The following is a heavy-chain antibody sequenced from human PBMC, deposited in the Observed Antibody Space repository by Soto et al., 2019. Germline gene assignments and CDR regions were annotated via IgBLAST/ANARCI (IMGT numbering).Heavy chain of an antibody. Sequence: EVQLVESGGGLVQPGGSLKLSCAASGFAFSSYSMNWVRQAPGKGLEWVSYISGSSHTTSYADSVKGRFTISRDTAKKSLFLQMNSLTDEDTAVYYCARSYNDYGCFDDWGQGALVTVSP. D-gene: IGHD4-17*01. CDR1: GFAFSSYS. CDR2: ISGSSHTT. V-gene: IGHV3-48*02. CDR3: ARSYNDYGCFDD. J-gene: IGHJ4*02.